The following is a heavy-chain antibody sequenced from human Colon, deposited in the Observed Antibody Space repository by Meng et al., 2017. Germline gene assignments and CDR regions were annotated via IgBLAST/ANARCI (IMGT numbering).Heavy chain of an antibody. D-gene: IGHD3-22*01. CDR3: ARDMSGGYYWFDP. CDR1: GGSISTSGHW. V-gene: IGHV4-31*03. Sequence: QGELRQPGHGLVRPSPTPPLTCTVYGGSISTSGHWWSWIRQHPGKGLEWIGYVFYSGSTQYNPSLKRRVSISVDTSKNQFSLKLYSMTAADTAVYYCARDMSGGYYWFDPWGQGTLVTVSS. CDR2: VFYSGST. J-gene: IGHJ5*02.